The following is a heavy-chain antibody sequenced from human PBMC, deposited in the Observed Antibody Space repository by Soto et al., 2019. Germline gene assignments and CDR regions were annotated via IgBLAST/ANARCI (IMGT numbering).Heavy chain of an antibody. CDR1: GGTFSSYT. CDR2: IIPILGIA. Sequence: QVQLVQSGAEVKKPGSSVKVSCKASGGTFSSYTISWVRQAPGQGLEWMGRIIPILGIANYAQKFQGRVTITADKSTSTAYMVLSSLRSEDTAVYYCARGRYYYDSSGYDDGMDVWGQGTTVTVSS. CDR3: ARGRYYYDSSGYDDGMDV. D-gene: IGHD3-22*01. J-gene: IGHJ6*02. V-gene: IGHV1-69*02.